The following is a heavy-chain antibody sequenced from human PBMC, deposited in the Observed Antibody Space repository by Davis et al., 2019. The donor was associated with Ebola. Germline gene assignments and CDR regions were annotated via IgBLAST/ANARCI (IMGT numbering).Heavy chain of an antibody. CDR3: VKDDANIWFDV. D-gene: IGHD2-2*01. J-gene: IGHJ3*01. Sequence: GGSLRLSCSASGFIFSTYVMSWVRLAPGKGLEWVSTYGTSADTYYADSVKGRFTISRDNSKNILHLQMNSLRVEDTAIYYCVKDDANIWFDVWGQGTMVTVSS. V-gene: IGHV3-23*01. CDR1: GFIFSTYV. CDR2: GTSADT.